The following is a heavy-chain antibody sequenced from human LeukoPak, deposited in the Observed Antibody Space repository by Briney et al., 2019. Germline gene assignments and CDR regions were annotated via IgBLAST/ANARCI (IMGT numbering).Heavy chain of an antibody. CDR2: IIPIFGTA. Sequence: ASVKVSCKASGYTFTSYYMHWVRQAPGQGLEWMGGIIPIFGTANYAQKFQGRVTITADESTSTAYMELSSLRSEDTAVYYCARGKRGATTDYFDYWGQGTLVTVSS. V-gene: IGHV1-69*13. CDR3: ARGKRGATTDYFDY. CDR1: GYTFTSYY. J-gene: IGHJ4*02. D-gene: IGHD1-26*01.